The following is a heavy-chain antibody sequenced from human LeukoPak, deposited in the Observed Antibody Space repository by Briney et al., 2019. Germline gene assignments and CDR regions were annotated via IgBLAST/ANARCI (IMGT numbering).Heavy chain of an antibody. CDR2: IYNSGST. CDR3: AREGYSYGYRYFFDF. Sequence: PSETLPLTCTVSGCSISSDHWSWIRQPAGKGLEWIGHIYNSGSTNYNPSLKSRVTMSVDTSKNQFSLKLSSVTAADTAMYYCAREGYSYGYRYFFDFWGQGTLVTVSS. V-gene: IGHV4-4*07. J-gene: IGHJ4*02. D-gene: IGHD5-18*01. CDR1: GCSISSDH.